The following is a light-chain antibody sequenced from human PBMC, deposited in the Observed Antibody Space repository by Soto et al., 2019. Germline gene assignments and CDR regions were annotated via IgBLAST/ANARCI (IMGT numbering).Light chain of an antibody. Sequence: DIPMTQTPSSLSASVGDRVTITCRASQGISNYLAWYQQKPGKVPKLLIYAASTLQSGIPSRFSGNGSGTDFTLTISTLQPEDVATYYWQKYNSAPYTFGHGTKLEIK. CDR2: AAS. J-gene: IGKJ2*01. CDR3: QKYNSAPYT. V-gene: IGKV1-27*01. CDR1: QGISNY.